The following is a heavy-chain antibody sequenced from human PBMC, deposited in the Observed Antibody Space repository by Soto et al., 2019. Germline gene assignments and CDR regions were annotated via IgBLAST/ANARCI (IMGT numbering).Heavy chain of an antibody. CDR2: IYHSGST. J-gene: IGHJ4*02. D-gene: IGHD4-17*01. CDR3: ARGVTTVTTFDY. Sequence: QLQLQESGSGLVKPSQTLSLTCAVSGGSISSGGYSCNWIRQPPGKGLEWIGYIYHSGSTYYHPSLKSRVTVSVDRSKNKFSLKLSSVTAADTAVYCCARGVTTVTTFDYWGQGTLVTVSS. V-gene: IGHV4-30-2*01. CDR1: GGSISSGGYS.